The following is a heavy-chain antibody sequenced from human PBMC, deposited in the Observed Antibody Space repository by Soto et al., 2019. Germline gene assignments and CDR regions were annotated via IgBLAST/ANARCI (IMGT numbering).Heavy chain of an antibody. J-gene: IGHJ4*02. D-gene: IGHD5-12*01. CDR3: ARDLSGLVATIYSC. CDR2: ISAYNGNT. CDR1: GYTFTSYG. Sequence: QVQLVQSGAEVKKPGASVKVSCKASGYTFTSYGISWVRQAPGQGLEWMGWISAYNGNTNYAQKLQGRVTMTTDTSRSIAYMELRTLKSTDTAMYYCARDLSGLVATIYSCWGQGTLVTVSS. V-gene: IGHV1-18*01.